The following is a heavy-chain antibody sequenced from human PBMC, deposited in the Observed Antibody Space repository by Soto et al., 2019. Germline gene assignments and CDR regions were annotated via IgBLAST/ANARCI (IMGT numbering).Heavy chain of an antibody. D-gene: IGHD3-22*01. J-gene: IGHJ3*02. CDR3: GRAQITMIGVVITTYAFDI. V-gene: IGHV6-1*01. CDR2: TYYRSKWYN. CDR1: GDSVSSNSAA. Sequence: SETLSLTCAISGDSVSSNSAAWNWIRQSPSRGLEWLGRTYYRSKWYNDYAVSVKSRITINPDTSKNQFSLQLNSVTPEDTAVNYCGRAQITMIGVVITTYAFDIWGQGTMVTVSS.